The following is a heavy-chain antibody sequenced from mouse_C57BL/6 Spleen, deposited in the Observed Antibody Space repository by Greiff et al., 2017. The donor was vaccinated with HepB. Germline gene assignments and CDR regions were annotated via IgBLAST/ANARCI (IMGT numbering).Heavy chain of an antibody. Sequence: QVQLQQSGPELVKPGASVKISCKASGYAFSSSWMNWVKQRPGKGLEWIGRIYPGDGDTNYNGKFKGKATLTADKSSSTAYMQLSSLTSEDPAVYFCALDGYPYYAMDYWGQGTSVTVSS. CDR2: IYPGDGDT. V-gene: IGHV1-82*01. CDR3: ALDGYPYYAMDY. J-gene: IGHJ4*01. CDR1: GYAFSSSW. D-gene: IGHD2-3*01.